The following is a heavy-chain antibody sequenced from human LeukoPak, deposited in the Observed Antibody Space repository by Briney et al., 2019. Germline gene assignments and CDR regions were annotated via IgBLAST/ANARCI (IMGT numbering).Heavy chain of an antibody. CDR2: IYYSGVT. CDR3: VGRKSTTPNWFDP. Sequence: SETLSLTCTVSGGSINSASYYWGWIRPSPGKGLEWIGAIYYSGVTFYNPSLKSRVTISVDTSKNQFSLKLTSVTAADTSIYYCVGRKSTTPNWFDPWGQGTLVTVSS. CDR1: GGSINSASYY. V-gene: IGHV4-39*01. D-gene: IGHD1-1*01. J-gene: IGHJ5*02.